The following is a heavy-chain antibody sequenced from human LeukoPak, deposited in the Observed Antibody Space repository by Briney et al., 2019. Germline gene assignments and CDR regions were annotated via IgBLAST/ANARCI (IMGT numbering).Heavy chain of an antibody. D-gene: IGHD5-12*01. CDR2: ISYDGSNK. V-gene: IGHV3-30-3*01. Sequence: GGSLRLSCAASGFTVSDNYMTWVRQAPGKGLEWVAVISYDGSNKYYADSVKGRFTISRDNSKNTLYLQMNSLRAEDTAVYYCARAGGYSGYAYWGQGTLVTVSS. J-gene: IGHJ4*02. CDR1: GFTVSDNY. CDR3: ARAGGYSGYAY.